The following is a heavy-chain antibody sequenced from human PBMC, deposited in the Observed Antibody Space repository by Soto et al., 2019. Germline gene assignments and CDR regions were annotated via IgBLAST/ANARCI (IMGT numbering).Heavy chain of an antibody. J-gene: IGHJ4*02. Sequence: SETLSLTCTVSGDSISSYYWSWIRQPPGKGLEWIGYIYYSGRTNYNPSLKSRVNISVDTSKNQFSLKLSSVTAADTAAYYCARAREYSGGYYAYWGQGTLVTVSS. CDR3: ARAREYSGGYYAY. CDR1: GDSISSYY. V-gene: IGHV4-59*01. D-gene: IGHD3-22*01. CDR2: IYYSGRT.